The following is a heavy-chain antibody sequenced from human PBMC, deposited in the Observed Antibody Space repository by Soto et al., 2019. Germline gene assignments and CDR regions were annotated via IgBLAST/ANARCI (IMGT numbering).Heavy chain of an antibody. V-gene: IGHV3-23*01. CDR2: ISGSAGST. J-gene: IGHJ4*02. CDR1: GFTFSSYA. Sequence: GGTLRLSCAASGFTFSSYAMSWVRLAPGKGLEWVSAISGSAGSTYYADSVKGRFTITRDNSKNTLYLQMNSLRAEDTAVYYCATVSNSGSYYFDYWGQGTLVTVSS. D-gene: IGHD1-26*01. CDR3: ATVSNSGSYYFDY.